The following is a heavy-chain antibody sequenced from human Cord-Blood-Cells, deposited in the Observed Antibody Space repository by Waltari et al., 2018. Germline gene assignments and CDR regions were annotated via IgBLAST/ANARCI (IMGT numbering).Heavy chain of an antibody. CDR1: GFTFSGSA. CDR2: IRSKANSYAT. Sequence: EVQLVESGGGLVQPGGSLKLSCAASGFTFSGSAMHWVRQASGKGVGWVSRIRSKANSYATAYAASVKGRFTISRDDSKNTAYLQMNSLKTEDTAVYYCTRQQFDYWGQGTLVTVSS. V-gene: IGHV3-73*02. J-gene: IGHJ4*02. CDR3: TRQQFDY.